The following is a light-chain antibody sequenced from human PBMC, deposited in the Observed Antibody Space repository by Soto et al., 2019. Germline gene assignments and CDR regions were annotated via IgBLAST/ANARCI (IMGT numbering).Light chain of an antibody. V-gene: IGKV3-15*01. CDR3: QQYNTWPPLT. CDR2: GAS. J-gene: IGKJ4*01. CDR1: QSVSSN. Sequence: EIVMTQSPATLSVSPGERATLSCRASQSVSSNLAWYQQKPGQAPRLLIYGASTRATGIPARFSGSGSGTEFTITISSLQSEEFAVYYCQQYNTWPPLTCGGGTKVEIK.